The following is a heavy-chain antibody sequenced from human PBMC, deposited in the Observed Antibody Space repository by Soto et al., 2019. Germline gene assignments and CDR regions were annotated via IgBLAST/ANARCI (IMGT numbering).Heavy chain of an antibody. D-gene: IGHD3-3*01. CDR1: GGSISGYY. Sequence: PSETLSLTCTVSGGSISGYYWSWIRQPPGKGLEWIGYIYYSGSTNYNPSLKSRATISVDTSKNQVSLKLSSVTAADTAVYYCAREVRWSGYFVYWGQGTLVTVSS. CDR3: AREVRWSGYFVY. CDR2: IYYSGST. J-gene: IGHJ4*02. V-gene: IGHV4-59*01.